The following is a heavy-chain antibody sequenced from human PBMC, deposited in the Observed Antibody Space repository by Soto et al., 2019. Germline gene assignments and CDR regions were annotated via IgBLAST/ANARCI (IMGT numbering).Heavy chain of an antibody. CDR2: IIPIFGTA. D-gene: IGHD3-16*02. J-gene: IGHJ5*02. Sequence: QVQLVQSGAEVKKPGSSVKVSCKASGGTFSSYAISWVRQAPGQGLEWMGGIIPIFGTANYAQKFQGRVTITADESTSTAYMELSSLRSEDTAVYYCARDYDYVWGSYRLGGWFDPWGQGTLVTVSS. CDR1: GGTFSSYA. CDR3: ARDYDYVWGSYRLGGWFDP. V-gene: IGHV1-69*12.